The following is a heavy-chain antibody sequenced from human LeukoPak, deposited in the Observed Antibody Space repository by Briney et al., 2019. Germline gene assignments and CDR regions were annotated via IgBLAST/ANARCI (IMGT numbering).Heavy chain of an antibody. J-gene: IGHJ4*02. CDR3: ARNRGAGGGYFDY. V-gene: IGHV3-7*05. CDR2: IKQDGSAI. Sequence: GGTLRLSCAASGFSFSNYWMSWVRQAPGKGLEWVANIKQDGSAISYVDSVKGRFTTSRDNAKNSLYLQMNSLRAEDTAVYYCARNRGAGGGYFDYWGQGALVT. D-gene: IGHD3-16*01. CDR1: GFSFSNYW.